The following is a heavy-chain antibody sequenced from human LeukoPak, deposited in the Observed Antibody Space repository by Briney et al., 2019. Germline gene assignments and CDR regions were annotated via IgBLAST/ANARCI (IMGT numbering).Heavy chain of an antibody. CDR3: ARDMVAAVESYNWFDP. D-gene: IGHD2-15*01. CDR1: GYTFTGYY. J-gene: IGHJ5*02. CDR2: IIPIFGTA. Sequence: ASVKVSCKASGYTFTGYYMHWVRQAPGQGLEWMGRIIPIFGTANYAQKFQGRVTITTDESTSTAYMELSSLRSEDTAVYYCARDMVAAVESYNWFDPWGQGTLVTVSS. V-gene: IGHV1-69*05.